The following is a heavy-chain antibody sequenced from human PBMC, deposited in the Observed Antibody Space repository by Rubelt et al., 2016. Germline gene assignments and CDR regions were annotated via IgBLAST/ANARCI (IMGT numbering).Heavy chain of an antibody. CDR1: GFTFSNYW. CDR2: INPDGTYT. Sequence: EVQLVESGGGLMKPGRSLRLSCTASGFTFSNYWMHWVRQAPGKGLVWVSRINPDGTYTSYADSVKGRFTISRDNAKNTLYLQMSSLRAEDTAVYYCAKILGIPVAGPFWGQGTLVTVSS. CDR3: AKILGIPVAGPF. V-gene: IGHV3-74*02. D-gene: IGHD6-19*01. J-gene: IGHJ4*02.